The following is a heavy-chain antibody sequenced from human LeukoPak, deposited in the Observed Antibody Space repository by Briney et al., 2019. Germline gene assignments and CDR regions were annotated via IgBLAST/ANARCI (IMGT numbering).Heavy chain of an antibody. D-gene: IGHD6-19*01. CDR1: GFTFSSYS. J-gene: IGHJ6*03. CDR3: ARAPLAVAGYFYYYMDV. CDR2: ISTSSYI. V-gene: IGHV3-21*01. Sequence: GGSLRLSGAASGFTFSSYSMNWLRPAPGNGLEWVSSISTSSYISYPNSVKGRFTISRDNTKTALYLQMNSLRAEDTAVYYCARAPLAVAGYFYYYMDVWGKGTTVTVSS.